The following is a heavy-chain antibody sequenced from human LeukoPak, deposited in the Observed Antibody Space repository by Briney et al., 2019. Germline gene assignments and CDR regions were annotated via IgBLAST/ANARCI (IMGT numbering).Heavy chain of an antibody. CDR3: ARYGYSSGWYYYYYMDV. D-gene: IGHD6-19*01. V-gene: IGHV1-2*02. CDR1: GNTLIDYY. J-gene: IGHJ6*03. CDR2: INSNSGGT. Sequence: ASVKVSCKASGNTLIDYYIHWVRQAPGQGLEWMGWINSNSGGTKYAQKFQGRVTMTRDTSISTAYMELSRLRSDDTAVYYCARYGYSSGWYYYYYMDVWGKGTTVTVSS.